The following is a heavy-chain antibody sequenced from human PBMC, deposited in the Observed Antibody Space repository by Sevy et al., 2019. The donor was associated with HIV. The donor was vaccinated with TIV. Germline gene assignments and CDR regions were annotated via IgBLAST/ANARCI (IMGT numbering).Heavy chain of an antibody. CDR3: ARGLYYFDN. J-gene: IGHJ4*02. Sequence: SETLSLTCSVSGGSMRDYYWSWIRRPPGKGLEWIGYIDYSGSTSNPSLKSRVTISLATSKNQLSLKLSSVTAADTAFYYCARGLYYFDNWGQGILVTVSS. V-gene: IGHV4-59*01. CDR1: GGSMRDYY. CDR2: IDYSGST.